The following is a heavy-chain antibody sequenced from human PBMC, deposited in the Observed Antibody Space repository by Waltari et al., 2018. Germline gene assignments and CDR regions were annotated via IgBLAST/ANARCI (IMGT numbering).Heavy chain of an antibody. J-gene: IGHJ4*02. D-gene: IGHD1-26*01. CDR2: IWYDGSNK. Sequence: QVQLVESGGGVVQPGRSLRLSCAASGFTFSSYGMHGVRQAPGKGLEWVAVIWYDGSNKYYADSVKGRFTISRDNSKNTLYLQMNSLRAEDTAVYYCARYREEYAVDYWGQGTLVTVSS. V-gene: IGHV3-33*01. CDR1: GFTFSSYG. CDR3: ARYREEYAVDY.